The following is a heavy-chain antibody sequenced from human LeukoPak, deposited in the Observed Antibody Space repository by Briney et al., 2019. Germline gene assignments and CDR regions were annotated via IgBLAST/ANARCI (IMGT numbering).Heavy chain of an antibody. D-gene: IGHD4-17*01. CDR2: ISGSGGRT. CDR1: GFTFSSYA. Sequence: GGSLRLSCAAPGFTFSSYAMSWVRQAPGKGLEWVSAISGSGGRTYYADSVKGRFTISRDNSKNTLYLQMNSLRAEDTAVYYCAKVFRKDGDFHLFDYWGQGTLVTVSS. V-gene: IGHV3-23*01. J-gene: IGHJ4*02. CDR3: AKVFRKDGDFHLFDY.